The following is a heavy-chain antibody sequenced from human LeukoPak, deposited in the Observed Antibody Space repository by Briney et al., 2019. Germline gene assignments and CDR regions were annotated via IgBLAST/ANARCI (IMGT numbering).Heavy chain of an antibody. CDR1: GFTVSSNY. Sequence: GGSLRLSCAASGFTVSSNYMSWVRQAPAKGLEWVSVIYSGGSTYYTDTVKGRITISRDNSKNTLYLQTNSLRSEDTAVYYCARDRDYYDSSGYIKWAFDIWGQGTMVTVSS. J-gene: IGHJ3*02. CDR3: ARDRDYYDSSGYIKWAFDI. D-gene: IGHD3-22*01. CDR2: IYSGGST. V-gene: IGHV3-53*01.